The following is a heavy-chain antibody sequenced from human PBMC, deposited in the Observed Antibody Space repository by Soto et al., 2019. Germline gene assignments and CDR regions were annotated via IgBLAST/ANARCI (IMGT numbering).Heavy chain of an antibody. J-gene: IGHJ6*02. Sequence: AASVKVSCKASGYTFTSYAMHWVRQAPGQRLEWMGWINAGNGNTKYSQKFQGRVTITRDTSASTAYMELSSPRSEDTAVYYCAREFSTYYYGMDVWGQGTTVTVSS. CDR1: GYTFTSYA. CDR2: INAGNGNT. D-gene: IGHD2-2*01. V-gene: IGHV1-3*01. CDR3: AREFSTYYYGMDV.